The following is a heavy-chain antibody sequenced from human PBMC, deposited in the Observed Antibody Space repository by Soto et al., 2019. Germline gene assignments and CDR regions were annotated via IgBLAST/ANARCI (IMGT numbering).Heavy chain of an antibody. J-gene: IGHJ6*02. D-gene: IGHD1-7*01. V-gene: IGHV1-69*12. Sequence: QVQLVQSGAEVKKPGSSVKVSCKASGGTFSSYAISWVRQAPGQGLEWMGGIIPIFGTANYAQKFQGRVAITGADSTSNADLEMSRLGSEETAVYYCASPMGVTGTYWQYYGMDVGGQGATVTVSS. CDR3: ASPMGVTGTYWQYYGMDV. CDR1: GGTFSSYA. CDR2: IIPIFGTA.